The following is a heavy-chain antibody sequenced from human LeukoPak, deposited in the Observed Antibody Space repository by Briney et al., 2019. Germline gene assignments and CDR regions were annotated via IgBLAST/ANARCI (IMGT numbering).Heavy chain of an antibody. CDR3: ATLNPGGWYFEK. CDR1: GGSISNSRYY. V-gene: IGHV4-39*01. Sequence: PSDTLSLTCSVSGGSISNSRYYWGWLRQPPGKGLEWIGSIYYSGATNSNPSLKSRLTISVDTSKNQFSLQLGSVTAADVAVYYCATLNPGGWYFEKWGQGTLVSVPS. J-gene: IGHJ4*02. D-gene: IGHD6-19*01. CDR2: IYYSGAT.